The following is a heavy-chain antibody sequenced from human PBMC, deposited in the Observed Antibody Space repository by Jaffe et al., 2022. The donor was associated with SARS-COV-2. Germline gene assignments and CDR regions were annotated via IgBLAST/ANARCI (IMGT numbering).Heavy chain of an antibody. J-gene: IGHJ4*02. CDR3: ARDPSYY. V-gene: IGHV3-30-3*01. Sequence: QVQLVESGGGVVQPGRSLRLSCAASGFTFSSYAMHWVRQAPGKGLEWVAVISYDGSNKYYADSVKGRFTISRDNSKNTLYLQMNSLRAEDTAVYYCARDPSYYWGQGTLVTVSS. CDR1: GFTFSSYA. CDR2: ISYDGSNK. D-gene: IGHD3-16*02.